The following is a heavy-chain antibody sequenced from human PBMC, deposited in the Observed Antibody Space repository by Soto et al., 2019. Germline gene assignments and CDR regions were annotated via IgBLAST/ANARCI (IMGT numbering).Heavy chain of an antibody. Sequence: QVQLVESGGGVVQAGRSLRLSCTASGFAFTTYGMHWVRQAPGKGLEWVAVLSNDGSNRYYPDSVKGRFTVSRDNTKNTMYRQMDGLRPEDTAVYYCATASTRIGYYSAFDYWGQGILVIVAS. V-gene: IGHV3-30*03. J-gene: IGHJ4*02. CDR3: ATASTRIGYYSAFDY. CDR1: GFAFTTYG. CDR2: LSNDGSNR. D-gene: IGHD3-3*01.